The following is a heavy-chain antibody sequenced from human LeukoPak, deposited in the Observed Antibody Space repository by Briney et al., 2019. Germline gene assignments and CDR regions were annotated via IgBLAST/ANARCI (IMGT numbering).Heavy chain of an antibody. Sequence: GGSLRLSCAASGFTFSSYAMHWVRQAPGKGLEWVAVISYDGSNKYYADSVKGRFTISRDNSKNTLYLQMNSLRAEDTAVYYCARDGSNYDFWSGYGRDAFDIWGQGTMVTVSS. J-gene: IGHJ3*02. CDR1: GFTFSSYA. CDR3: ARDGSNYDFWSGYGRDAFDI. CDR2: ISYDGSNK. V-gene: IGHV3-30-3*01. D-gene: IGHD3-3*01.